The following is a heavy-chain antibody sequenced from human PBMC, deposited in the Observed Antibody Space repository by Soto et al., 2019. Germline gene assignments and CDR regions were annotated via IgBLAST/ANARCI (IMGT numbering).Heavy chain of an antibody. CDR1: GFTFSSYG. CDR3: ARDLAAADY. CDR2: IWYGGST. D-gene: IGHD6-13*01. Sequence: PGGSLRLSCAASGFTFSSYGMHWVRQAPGKGLEWVAVIWYGGSTNYAQKFRGRVTMARDTSTSTVYMDLSSLRSDDTAVYYCARDLAAADYWGQGTLVTVSS. J-gene: IGHJ4*02. V-gene: IGHV3-33*02.